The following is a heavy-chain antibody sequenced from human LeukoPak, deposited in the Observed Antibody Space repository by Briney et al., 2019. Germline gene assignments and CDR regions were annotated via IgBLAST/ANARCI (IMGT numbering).Heavy chain of an antibody. V-gene: IGHV3-30*04. CDR3: ARDYYRRKWFGEKIRGYDYYYMDV. D-gene: IGHD3-10*01. CDR2: ISYDGYNK. CDR1: GFTFSIYA. J-gene: IGHJ6*03. Sequence: PGGSLRLSCAASGFTFSIYAMHWVRQAPGKGLEWVAVISYDGYNKYYADSVKGRFTISRDNAKNTVYLQMNSLRPEDTAVYYCARDYYRRKWFGEKIRGYDYYYMDVWGKGTTVTISS.